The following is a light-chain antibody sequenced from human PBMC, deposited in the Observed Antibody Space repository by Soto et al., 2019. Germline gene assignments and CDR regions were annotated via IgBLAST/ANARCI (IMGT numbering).Light chain of an antibody. V-gene: IGKV3-20*01. CDR3: QQYGSSPPYT. Sequence: EVVLTQSPGTLSLSPGERATLSCRASQTVSNNYLAWYQQKPGQAPRLLIFGSSDRATAIPDRFSGSGSGTDFTLTISRLEPEDFAVYDCQQYGSSPPYTFGQGTKLQIK. J-gene: IGKJ2*01. CDR2: GSS. CDR1: QTVSNNY.